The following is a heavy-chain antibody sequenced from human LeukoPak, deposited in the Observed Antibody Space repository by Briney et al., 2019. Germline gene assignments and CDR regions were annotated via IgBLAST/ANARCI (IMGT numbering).Heavy chain of an antibody. Sequence: SETLSPTCTVSGGSVSSGSYYWSWIRQPPGKGLEWIGYIYYSGSTNYNPSLKSRVTISVDTSKNQFSLKLSSVTAADTAVYYCARVGYYGSGSYYGFLDYWGQGTLVTVSS. J-gene: IGHJ4*02. V-gene: IGHV4-61*01. CDR1: GGSVSSGSYY. D-gene: IGHD3-10*01. CDR3: ARVGYYGSGSYYGFLDY. CDR2: IYYSGST.